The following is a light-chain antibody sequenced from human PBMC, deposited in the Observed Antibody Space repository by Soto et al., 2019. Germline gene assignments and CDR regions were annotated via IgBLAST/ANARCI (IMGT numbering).Light chain of an antibody. CDR3: QQYFEWPPMT. CDR1: QSVSSSN. J-gene: IGKJ1*01. V-gene: IGKV3-15*01. CDR2: GAS. Sequence: DIVLTQSPDTLSLSPGERATLSCRASQSVSSSNFAWYQQKPGQAPRLLISGASTRAAGISDRFRGSGSGTEFTLTISSLRSEDSAIYYCQQYFEWPPMTFGQGTKVDIK.